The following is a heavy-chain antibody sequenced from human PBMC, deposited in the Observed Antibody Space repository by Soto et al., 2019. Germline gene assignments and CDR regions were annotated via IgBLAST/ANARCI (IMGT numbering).Heavy chain of an antibody. CDR2: IYPGGSDT. CDR1: GYTFTNHF. J-gene: IGHJ4*02. D-gene: IGHD6-13*01. CDR3: AIRMAAAGRYYYNY. V-gene: IGHV5-51*01. Sequence: PGEPLKISCKGSGYTFTNHFIGWVRQMPGKGLEWMGIIYPGGSDTRYRPSFQGQVTISADKSINTTYLHWSSLKASDTAMYYCAIRMAAAGRYYYNYWGQGTLVTVSS.